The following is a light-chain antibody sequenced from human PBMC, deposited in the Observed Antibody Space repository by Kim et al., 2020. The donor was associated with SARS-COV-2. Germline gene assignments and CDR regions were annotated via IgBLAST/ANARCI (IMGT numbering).Light chain of an antibody. Sequence: IQMTQSPSSLSSSVGDRVTTTCRASQGISNYLAWYQQKPGKVPKLLIYAASTLQSGVPSRFSGSGSGTDFTLTISSLQPEDVATYYCEKYNSAHQTFGQGTRLEIK. CDR2: AAS. J-gene: IGKJ5*01. CDR3: EKYNSAHQT. V-gene: IGKV1-27*01. CDR1: QGISNY.